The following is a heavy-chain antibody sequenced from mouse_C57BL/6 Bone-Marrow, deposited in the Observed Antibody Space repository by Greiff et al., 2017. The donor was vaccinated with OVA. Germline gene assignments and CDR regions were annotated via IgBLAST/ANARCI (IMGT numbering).Heavy chain of an antibody. CDR1: GFTFSDYG. D-gene: IGHD1-1*01. CDR2: ISSGSSTI. J-gene: IGHJ1*03. V-gene: IGHV5-17*01. CDR3: AIPFITTNSDV. Sequence: EVKVVESGGGLVKPGGSLKLSCAASGFTFSDYGMHWVRQAPEKGLEWVAYISSGSSTIYYADTVKGRFTISRDNAKNTLFLQMTSLRSEDTAMYYCAIPFITTNSDVWGTGTTVTVSS.